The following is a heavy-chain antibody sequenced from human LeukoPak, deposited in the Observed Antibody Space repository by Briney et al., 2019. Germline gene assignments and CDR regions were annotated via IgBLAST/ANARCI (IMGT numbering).Heavy chain of an antibody. Sequence: GGSLRLSCAASGFTFSSYAMSWVRQAPGKGLEWVANIKQDGSEKDYVDSVKGRFTISRDNAKNSLYLQMNSLRADDTAVYYCARSYYGSGTSYGMDVWGQGTTVTVSS. J-gene: IGHJ6*02. CDR3: ARSYYGSGTSYGMDV. CDR1: GFTFSSYA. V-gene: IGHV3-7*01. CDR2: IKQDGSEK. D-gene: IGHD3-10*01.